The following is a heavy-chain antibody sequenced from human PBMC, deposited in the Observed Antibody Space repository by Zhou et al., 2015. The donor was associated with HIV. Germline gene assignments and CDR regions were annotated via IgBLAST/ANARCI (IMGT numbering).Heavy chain of an antibody. V-gene: IGHV1-69*12. CDR1: GGTFSSYA. Sequence: QVQLVQSGAEVKKPGSSVKVSCKASGGTFSSYAISWVRQAPGQGLEWMGGIIPIFGTANYAQKFQGRVTITADESTSTAYMELSSLRSEDTAVYYCARYSANDSSGYYKGTLDYWGQGTPGSPSPQ. D-gene: IGHD3-22*01. J-gene: IGHJ4*02. CDR2: IIPIFGTA. CDR3: ARYSANDSSGYYKGTLDY.